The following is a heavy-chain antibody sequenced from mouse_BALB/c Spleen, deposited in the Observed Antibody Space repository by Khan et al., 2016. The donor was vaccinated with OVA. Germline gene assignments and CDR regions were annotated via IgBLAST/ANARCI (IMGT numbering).Heavy chain of an antibody. Sequence: EVKLLESGPGLVKPSQSLSLTCTVTGYSITSEYAWNWIRQFPGNKLEWMGYITYSGNTSFNPSLKSRTSITRDTSKNQFFLQLNSVTTEDTATYYCARKGYYDDDPFPYWGQGTLVTVSA. D-gene: IGHD2-4*01. CDR1: GYSITSEYA. CDR3: ARKGYYDDDPFPY. V-gene: IGHV3-2*02. J-gene: IGHJ3*01. CDR2: ITYSGNT.